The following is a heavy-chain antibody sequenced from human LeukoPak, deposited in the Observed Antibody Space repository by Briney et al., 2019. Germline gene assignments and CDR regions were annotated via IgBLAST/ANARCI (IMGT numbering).Heavy chain of an antibody. CDR3: ALSGYDPPYFDY. CDR2: IYPADSDT. CDR1: GYSFTNYW. J-gene: IGHJ4*02. V-gene: IGHV5-51*01. D-gene: IGHD5-12*01. Sequence: KPGGSLKISCKGSGYSFTNYWIGWVGQMPGKGLEWMGIIYPADSDTTYSPSFQGQVTISADKSISTAYLQWSSLKASDTAMYYCALSGYDPPYFDYWGQGTLVTVSS.